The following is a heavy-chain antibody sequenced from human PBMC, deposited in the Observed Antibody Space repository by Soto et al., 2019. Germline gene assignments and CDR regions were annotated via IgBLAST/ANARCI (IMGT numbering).Heavy chain of an antibody. J-gene: IGHJ3*02. Sequence: GASVKVSCKASGYTFTSYGISWVRQAPGQGLEWMGWISAYNGNTNYAQKLQGRVTMTTDTSTSTAYMELRSLRSDDTAVYYCASGMYYYDSSGYFSDAFDIWGQGTMVTVTS. CDR2: ISAYNGNT. V-gene: IGHV1-18*01. D-gene: IGHD3-22*01. CDR1: GYTFTSYG. CDR3: ASGMYYYDSSGYFSDAFDI.